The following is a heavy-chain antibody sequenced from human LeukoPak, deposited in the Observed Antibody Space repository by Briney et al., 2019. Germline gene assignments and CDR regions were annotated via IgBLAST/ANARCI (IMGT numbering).Heavy chain of an antibody. CDR3: AKSDTDYYDSSGYYYHPDY. D-gene: IGHD3-22*01. Sequence: SVKVSCKASGGTFSSYAISWVRQAPGQGLEWMGGIVPIFGTANYAQKFQGRVTITADESTSTAYMELSSLRSEDTAVYYCAKSDTDYYDSSGYYYHPDYWGQGTLVTVSS. J-gene: IGHJ4*02. CDR1: GGTFSSYA. V-gene: IGHV1-69*13. CDR2: IVPIFGTA.